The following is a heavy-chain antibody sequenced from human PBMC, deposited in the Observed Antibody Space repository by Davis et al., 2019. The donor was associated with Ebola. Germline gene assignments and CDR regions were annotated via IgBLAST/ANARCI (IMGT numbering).Heavy chain of an antibody. CDR2: ISRSGGST. J-gene: IGHJ4*02. CDR1: GFTFTSAW. Sequence: GESLKIPCAASGFTFTSAWLSWVRQAPGKGLEWVSAISRSGGSTYYADSVKGRFTISRDNSKNTLYLQMNSLRAEDTAVYYCAKKSLGNCSGTSCYAPYYFDYWGQGTLVTVSS. D-gene: IGHD2-2*01. CDR3: AKKSLGNCSGTSCYAPYYFDY. V-gene: IGHV3-23*01.